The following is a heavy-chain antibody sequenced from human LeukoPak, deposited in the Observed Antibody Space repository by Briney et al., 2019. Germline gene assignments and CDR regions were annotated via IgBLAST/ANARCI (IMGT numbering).Heavy chain of an antibody. CDR2: IYYSGST. CDR3: ARQVTMIVVTSSEYYFDY. Sequence: SETLSLTCTVSGGSISSYYWSWIRQPPGKGLEWIGYIYYSGSTNYNPSLKSRVTILVDTSKNQFSLKLSSVTAADTAVYYCARQVTMIVVTSSEYYFDYWGQETLVTVSS. J-gene: IGHJ4*02. D-gene: IGHD3-22*01. CDR1: GGSISSYY. V-gene: IGHV4-59*08.